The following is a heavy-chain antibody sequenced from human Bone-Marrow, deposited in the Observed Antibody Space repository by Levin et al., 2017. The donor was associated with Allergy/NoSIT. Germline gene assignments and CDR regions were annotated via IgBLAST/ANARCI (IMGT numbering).Heavy chain of an antibody. D-gene: IGHD6-19*01. V-gene: IGHV4-61*01. CDR1: GGSVSSGSYY. Sequence: PGGSLRLSCTVSGGSVSSGSYYWSWIRQPPGKGLEWIAYIYYSGSTNYSPSLKSRVTMSVDTSKNQFSLKLSSVTAADTAVYYCAREKGWSVDYWGQGTLVTVSS. J-gene: IGHJ4*02. CDR2: IYYSGST. CDR3: AREKGWSVDY.